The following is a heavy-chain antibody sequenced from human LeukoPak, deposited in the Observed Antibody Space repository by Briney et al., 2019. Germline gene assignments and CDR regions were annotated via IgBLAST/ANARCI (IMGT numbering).Heavy chain of an antibody. CDR2: IYYSGST. D-gene: IGHD6-13*01. CDR1: GGSISSYY. V-gene: IGHV4-59*01. J-gene: IGHJ6*03. Sequence: PSETLSLTCTVSGGSISSYYWSWIRQPPGKGLEWIGYIYYSGSTNYNPSLKSRVTISVDTSKNQFSLKLSSVTAADTAVYYCARGEREQQLALTFDYYYYYYMDVWGKGTTVTVSS. CDR3: ARGEREQQLALTFDYYYYYYMDV.